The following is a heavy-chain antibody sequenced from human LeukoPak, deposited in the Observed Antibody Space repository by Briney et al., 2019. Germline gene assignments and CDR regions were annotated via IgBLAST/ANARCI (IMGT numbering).Heavy chain of an antibody. D-gene: IGHD3-3*01. CDR2: ISYDRSNK. Sequence: GRSLRLSCAASGFTFSSYDMHWVRQAPGKGLEWVAVISYDRSNKYYADSLKGRFTISRDNSKNTLYLQMNSLRTEDTAVYYCARGQRAHVEWSSYMDVWGKGTTVTVSS. V-gene: IGHV3-30*03. CDR1: GFTFSSYD. J-gene: IGHJ6*03. CDR3: ARGQRAHVEWSSYMDV.